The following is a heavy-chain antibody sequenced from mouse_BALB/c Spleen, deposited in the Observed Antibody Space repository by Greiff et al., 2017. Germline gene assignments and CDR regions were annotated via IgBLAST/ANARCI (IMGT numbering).Heavy chain of an antibody. CDR2: ISSGGSYT. CDR1: GFPFSSYT. J-gene: IGHJ2*01. Sequence: EVMLVESGGGLVKPGGSLNLSCAASGFPFSSYTMSWVRQTPEKRLEWVATISSGGSYTYYPDSVKGRFTISRDNAKNTLYLQMSSLKSEDTAMYYCTRNSDYWGQGTTLTVSS. V-gene: IGHV5-6-4*01. CDR3: TRNSDY.